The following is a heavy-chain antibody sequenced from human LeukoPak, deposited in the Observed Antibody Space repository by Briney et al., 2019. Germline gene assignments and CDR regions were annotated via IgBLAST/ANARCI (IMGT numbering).Heavy chain of an antibody. CDR2: FYDSGST. Sequence: SETLSLTCTVSGGSIRSRNYYWDWIRQPPGKGLEWIGNFYDSGSTYYNPSLKSRVTISGDTSKNQFSLKLTSVTAADTAVYYCARTWVPVPFDYWGQGTLVTVSS. CDR3: ARTWVPVPFDY. J-gene: IGHJ4*02. V-gene: IGHV4-39*01. CDR1: GGSIRSRNYY. D-gene: IGHD1-1*01.